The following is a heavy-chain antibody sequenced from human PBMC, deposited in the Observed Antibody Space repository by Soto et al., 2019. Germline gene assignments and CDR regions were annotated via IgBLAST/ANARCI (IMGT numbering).Heavy chain of an antibody. J-gene: IGHJ4*02. CDR1: GYTFTSYG. Sequence: ASLKVSCKASGYTFTSYGISWVRQAPGQGLEWMGWISAYNGNTNYAQKLQGRVTMTTDTSTSTAYMELRSLRSDDTAVYYCARGPRTVTTRSTGDYWGQGTLVTVSS. D-gene: IGHD4-4*01. V-gene: IGHV1-18*01. CDR2: ISAYNGNT. CDR3: ARGPRTVTTRSTGDY.